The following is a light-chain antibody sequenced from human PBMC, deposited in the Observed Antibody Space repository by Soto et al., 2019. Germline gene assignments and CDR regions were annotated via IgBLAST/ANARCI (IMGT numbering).Light chain of an antibody. CDR1: QSVSSY. CDR2: DAS. Sequence: EIVLTQSPATLSLSPGDRATLSCRASQSVSSYLAWYQQKPGQAPRLLIYDASNRATGIPARFSGSGSGTDFTLTISSLEPEDFAVYYCLQRNNWSWTFGQGTKVEIK. CDR3: LQRNNWSWT. V-gene: IGKV3-11*01. J-gene: IGKJ1*01.